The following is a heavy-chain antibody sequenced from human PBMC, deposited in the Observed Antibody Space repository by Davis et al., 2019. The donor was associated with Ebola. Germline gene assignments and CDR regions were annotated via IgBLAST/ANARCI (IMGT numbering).Heavy chain of an antibody. D-gene: IGHD3-3*01. V-gene: IGHV4-39*01. CDR1: GGSISSSSYY. CDR2: IYYSGST. Sequence: GSLRLSCTVSGGSISSSSYYWGWIRQPPGKGLEWIGSIYYSGSTYYNPSLKSRVTISVDTSKNQFSLKLSSVTAADTAVYYCARRTEWSAFYYYYGMDVWGQGTTVTVSS. J-gene: IGHJ6*02. CDR3: ARRTEWSAFYYYYGMDV.